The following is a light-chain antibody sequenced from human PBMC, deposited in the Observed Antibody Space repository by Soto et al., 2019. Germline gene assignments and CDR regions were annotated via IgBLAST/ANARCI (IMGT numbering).Light chain of an antibody. Sequence: QSALTQPASVSGSPGQSITISCTGTSGDVGNYNYVSWYQQHPGKAPKLVIFEVSNRPSGVSDRFSGFKSANTAYLTISGVQPEDEADYHCSSYTTIKTVVFGGGTKLTVL. J-gene: IGLJ2*01. CDR1: SGDVGNYNY. V-gene: IGLV2-14*01. CDR2: EVS. CDR3: SSYTTIKTVV.